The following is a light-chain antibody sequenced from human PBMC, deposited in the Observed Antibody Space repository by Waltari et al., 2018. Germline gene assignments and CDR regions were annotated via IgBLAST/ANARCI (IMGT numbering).Light chain of an antibody. Sequence: DIQMTQSPSSLSAFVGDSVTITCRASQDINTYLAWYQQKPGILPVLLIHSASTLQSGVPSLFSGSGSGTDFTLTISCLQPEDSSVYYCQQYDTSPWTFGQGTQVEIK. CDR2: SAS. CDR1: QDINTY. CDR3: QQYDTSPWT. V-gene: IGKV1-27*01. J-gene: IGKJ1*01.